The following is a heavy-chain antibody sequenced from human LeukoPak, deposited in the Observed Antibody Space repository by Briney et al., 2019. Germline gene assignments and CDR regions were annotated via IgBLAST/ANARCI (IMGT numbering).Heavy chain of an antibody. Sequence: SETLSLTCTVSGGSISNYYWNFIRQPPGKGLEWIGYIYYSGITNYNPSLKSRVTISVDTSKNQFSLKLSSVTAADTAVYYCARAGRWEGRPHAFDIWGQGTMVTVSS. J-gene: IGHJ3*02. CDR2: IYYSGIT. CDR3: ARAGRWEGRPHAFDI. CDR1: GGSISNYY. V-gene: IGHV4-59*01. D-gene: IGHD1-26*01.